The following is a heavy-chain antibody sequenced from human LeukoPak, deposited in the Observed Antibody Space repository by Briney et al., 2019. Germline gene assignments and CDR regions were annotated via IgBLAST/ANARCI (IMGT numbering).Heavy chain of an antibody. CDR3: AREKYGIAAACTLSY. Sequence: GGTLRLSCAASGFTFSSYGLHWVRQAPGKGLEWVAVLWYDGSNKYYADSVKGRFTISRDNSKNTLYLQMNSLRAEDTAVYYCAREKYGIAAACTLSYWGQGTLVTVSS. CDR1: GFTFSSYG. V-gene: IGHV3-33*01. CDR2: LWYDGSNK. D-gene: IGHD6-13*01. J-gene: IGHJ4*02.